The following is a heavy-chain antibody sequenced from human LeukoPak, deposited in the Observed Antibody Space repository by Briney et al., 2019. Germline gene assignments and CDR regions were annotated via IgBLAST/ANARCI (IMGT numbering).Heavy chain of an antibody. D-gene: IGHD2-8*02. V-gene: IGHV5-51*01. CDR3: ARHTDGNDSDAFDI. CDR1: GYSFTNYW. J-gene: IGHJ3*02. Sequence: KISCKGFGYSFTNYWIGWVRQMPGKGLEWMGIIYPDYSETTYSPSFQGQVTMSVDKSINTAYLQWNSLRASDTAMYYCARHTDGNDSDAFDIWVQGTMVAVSS. CDR2: IYPDYSET.